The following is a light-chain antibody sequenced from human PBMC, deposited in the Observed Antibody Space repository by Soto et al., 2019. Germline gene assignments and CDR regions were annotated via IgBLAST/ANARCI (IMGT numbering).Light chain of an antibody. J-gene: IGLJ1*01. Sequence: QTVVTQESSFSVSPGGTVTLTCGVISDSVSTANNPNWYQQTPGQAPRTLIYSTSTRSSGVPDRFSGSILGNKAALTITGAQADDESDYYCALFMGNGISVFGTGTKLTVL. CDR3: ALFMGNGISV. CDR2: STS. V-gene: IGLV8-61*01. CDR1: SDSVSTANN.